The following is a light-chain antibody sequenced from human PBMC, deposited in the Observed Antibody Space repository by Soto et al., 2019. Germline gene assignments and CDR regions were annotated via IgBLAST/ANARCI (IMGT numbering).Light chain of an antibody. CDR2: EVS. CDR1: SSDVGYYDY. J-gene: IGLJ2*01. CDR3: SAYTRSGNVS. V-gene: IGLV2-14*01. Sequence: QSALTQPASVSGSPGQSITISCTGTSSDVGYYDYVSWYQQHPGKAPKLMIYEVSNRPSGVSIRFSGSKSGNTASLTISGLQAEDEADYCCSAYTRSGNVSFGGGTKLTVL.